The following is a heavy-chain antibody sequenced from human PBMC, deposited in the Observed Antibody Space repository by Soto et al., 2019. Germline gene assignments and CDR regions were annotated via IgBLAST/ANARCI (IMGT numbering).Heavy chain of an antibody. CDR3: ARSKGGYCSGGSCYRNLDY. V-gene: IGHV2-26*01. D-gene: IGHD2-15*01. CDR2: IFSNDEK. J-gene: IGHJ4*02. Sequence: QVTLKESGPVLVNPTETLTLTCTVSGFSLSNARMGVSWIRQPPGKALEWLAHIFSNDEKSYSTSLKSRLTISKDTSKSQVVLTMTNMDPVDTATYYCARSKGGYCSGGSCYRNLDYWGQGTLVTVSS. CDR1: GFSLSNARMG.